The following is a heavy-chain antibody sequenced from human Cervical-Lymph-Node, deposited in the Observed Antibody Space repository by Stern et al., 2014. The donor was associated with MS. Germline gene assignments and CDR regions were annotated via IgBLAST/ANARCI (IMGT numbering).Heavy chain of an antibody. V-gene: IGHV1-46*01. J-gene: IGHJ4*02. Sequence: QDQLVQSGAEVKEPGASVKVSCKASGYIFTNYYIHWVRQAPGQGLDWMGIINPSGGSTTYAQKFQGRVTMTRDTSTSTVYMDLNSLRSEDTAIYYCARSPSSSSSADYWGQGTLVTVSS. CDR1: GYIFTNYY. CDR2: INPSGGST. D-gene: IGHD6-6*01. CDR3: ARSPSSSSSADY.